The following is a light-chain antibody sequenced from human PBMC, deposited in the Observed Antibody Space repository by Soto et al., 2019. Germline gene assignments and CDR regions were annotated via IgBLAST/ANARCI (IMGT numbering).Light chain of an antibody. J-gene: IGKJ1*01. CDR3: QQYGSSPWT. CDR2: GAS. V-gene: IGKV3-20*01. Sequence: EIVLTQSPGTLSLSPGERATLSCRASQSVSSSYLAWYQQKPGQAPRLLIYGASSRATGIPDRFTGSGSGTDFSLTFSKLEPEDFAVYYCQQYGSSPWTFCQGTEVEIK. CDR1: QSVSSSY.